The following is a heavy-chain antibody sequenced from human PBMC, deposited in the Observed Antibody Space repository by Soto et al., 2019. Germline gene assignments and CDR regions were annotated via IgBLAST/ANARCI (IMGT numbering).Heavy chain of an antibody. CDR1: GGPFRNHV. D-gene: IGHD3-10*01. V-gene: IGHV1-69*01. CDR3: ARDLGFRVGNISNLGC. CDR2: IFPVIDTP. Sequence: SVKVSCKDSGGPFRNHVFNWVRQAPGHGLEGRVGIFPVIDTPKNAQKPNGGVTITAYASTSRVYLELSALGSQDTAAYYCARDLGFRVGNISNLGCWGLPTTLTVSS. J-gene: IGHJ4*02.